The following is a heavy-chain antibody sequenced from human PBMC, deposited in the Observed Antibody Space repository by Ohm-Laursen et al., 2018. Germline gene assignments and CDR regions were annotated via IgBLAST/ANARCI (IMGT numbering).Heavy chain of an antibody. CDR2: ISWNSAIA. Sequence: SLRLSCSASGFSFDDYDMHWVRQPPGKGPEWVSGISWNSAIAVYADSVKGRFTISRDNAKNSLYLQMNSLRAEDTALYYCAKDRSGWGLDAFDIWGQGTMVTVSS. CDR1: GFSFDDYD. D-gene: IGHD6-19*01. J-gene: IGHJ3*02. CDR3: AKDRSGWGLDAFDI. V-gene: IGHV3-9*01.